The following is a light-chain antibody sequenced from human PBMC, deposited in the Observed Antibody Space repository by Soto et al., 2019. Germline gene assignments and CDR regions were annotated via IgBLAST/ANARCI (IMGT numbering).Light chain of an antibody. CDR3: ETWDNNTRV. J-gene: IGLJ3*02. V-gene: IGLV4-60*03. CDR2: LEGSGSY. Sequence: QLVLTQSSSASGPLGSSVKLTCTLSSGHSSNIIAWHQQQPGKAPRYLMKLEGSGSYNKGSGVPDRFSGSSSGADRYLTISNLQSEDEADYYCETWDNNTRVFGGGTKLTVL. CDR1: SGHSSNI.